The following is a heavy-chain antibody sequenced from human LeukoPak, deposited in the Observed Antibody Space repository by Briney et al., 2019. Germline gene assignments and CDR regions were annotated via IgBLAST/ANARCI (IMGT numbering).Heavy chain of an antibody. V-gene: IGHV3-23*01. CDR1: GFTFSSYA. CDR3: ARLPNYTTGWLNWFDP. D-gene: IGHD6-19*01. J-gene: IGHJ5*02. Sequence: GGSLRLSCAASGFTFSSYAMSWVRQAPGKGLEWVSGISANGNSTYYADSVKGRFTISGENSKNTLYLRMNSLRAEDTALYYCARLPNYTTGWLNWFDPWGQGNLVTV. CDR2: ISANGNST.